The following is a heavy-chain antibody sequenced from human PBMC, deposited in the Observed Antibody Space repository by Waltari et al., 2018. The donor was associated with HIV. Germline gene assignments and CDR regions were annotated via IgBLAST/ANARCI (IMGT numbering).Heavy chain of an antibody. D-gene: IGHD3-10*01. CDR3: AKSQGSGTYYHGMDV. J-gene: IGHJ6*02. CDR2: MRGSGGSK. CDR1: GFTFSSYA. V-gene: IGHV3-23*01. Sequence: EVQLLESGGGLVQPGGSLSLSCAASGFTFSSYAMSWVRQAPGKGLGWVYAMRGSGGSKFYADAGKGRFTISRDNSKNTLYLQMNSLRAEDTAVYYCAKSQGSGTYYHGMDVWGQGTTVTVSS.